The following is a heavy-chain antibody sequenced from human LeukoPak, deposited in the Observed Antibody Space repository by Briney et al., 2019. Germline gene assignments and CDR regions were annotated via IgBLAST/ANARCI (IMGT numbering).Heavy chain of an antibody. CDR2: IKPSGDNT. J-gene: IGHJ3*01. CDR3: ARVRDGYNDAYDF. D-gene: IGHD5-24*01. CDR1: GGTSSSYA. V-gene: IGHV1-46*01. Sequence: ASVKVSCKASGGTSSSYAISWVRQAPGQRLEWMGIIKPSGDNTNNAQKFQGRVTMTSDTSTSTVYMELSSLKSEDTAVYYCARVRDGYNDAYDFWGQGTMVTVTS.